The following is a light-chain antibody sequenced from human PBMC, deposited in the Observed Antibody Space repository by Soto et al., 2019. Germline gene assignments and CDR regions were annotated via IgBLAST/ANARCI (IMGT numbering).Light chain of an antibody. CDR3: SSYTTSSTLV. V-gene: IGLV2-14*01. CDR2: EVT. CDR1: SSDVGGYNY. J-gene: IGLJ1*01. Sequence: QSALTQPASVSASPGQSVTISCAVTSSDVGGYNYVSWYQQRPGRAPKLMIYEVTYRPSGVSNRFSGSKSGNTASLTISGLQAEDEADYYCSSYTTSSTLVFGTGTKVTV.